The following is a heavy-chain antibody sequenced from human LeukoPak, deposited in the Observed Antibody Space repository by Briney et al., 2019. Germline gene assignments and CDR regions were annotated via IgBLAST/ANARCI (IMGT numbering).Heavy chain of an antibody. Sequence: GGSLRLSCAASGFTFSSYAMSWVRQAPGKGLEWVSAISGSGGNTYYADSVKGRFTISRDNSKNTLYLQMNSLRAEDTAVYYCAKDKPPSTLRYFDWLSIPDYWGQGTLVTVSS. V-gene: IGHV3-23*01. CDR2: ISGSGGNT. J-gene: IGHJ4*02. D-gene: IGHD3-9*01. CDR3: AKDKPPSTLRYFDWLSIPDY. CDR1: GFTFSSYA.